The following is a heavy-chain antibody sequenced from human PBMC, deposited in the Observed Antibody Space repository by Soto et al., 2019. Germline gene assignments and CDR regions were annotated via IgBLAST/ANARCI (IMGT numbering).Heavy chain of an antibody. CDR3: ARVEYGSGSYYNANWFDP. CDR2: LYYSGST. Sequence: PSETLSLTCNVSGGPINSPDYYWSWIRQSPGKGLEWIGYLYYSGSTYYNPSLKSRVTISVDTSKNQFSLKLSSVTAADTAVYYCARVEYGSGSYYNANWFDPWGQGTLVTVSS. J-gene: IGHJ5*02. V-gene: IGHV4-30-4*01. CDR1: GGPINSPDYY. D-gene: IGHD3-10*01.